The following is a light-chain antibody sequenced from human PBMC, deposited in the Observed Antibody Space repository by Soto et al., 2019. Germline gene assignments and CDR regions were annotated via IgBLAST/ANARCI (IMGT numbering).Light chain of an antibody. CDR2: DAS. CDR3: QQGFSAPPWT. J-gene: IGKJ1*01. V-gene: IGKV1-39*01. Sequence: DIQMTQSPSSLSASVGDRVTITCRSSQSINNYLNWYQQRPGKAPKVLIYDASSLQSGVPSRFSGSGSGTEFTLTISSLQREDFATYYCQQGFSAPPWTFGQGTKLEIK. CDR1: QSINNY.